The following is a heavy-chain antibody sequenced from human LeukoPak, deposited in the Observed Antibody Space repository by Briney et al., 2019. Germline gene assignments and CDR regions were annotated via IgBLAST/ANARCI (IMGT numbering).Heavy chain of an antibody. D-gene: IGHD5-18*01. Sequence: GGSLRLSCAASGFTFNTYSVNWVRQPPGKGLEWVSCISSSSTIFYSDSVKGRFTISRDNAKNSLYLQMNSLRAEDTAVYYCAREGVPYGYDYWGQGTLVTVSS. CDR3: AREGVPYGYDY. J-gene: IGHJ4*02. V-gene: IGHV3-48*01. CDR1: GFTFNTYS. CDR2: ISSSSTI.